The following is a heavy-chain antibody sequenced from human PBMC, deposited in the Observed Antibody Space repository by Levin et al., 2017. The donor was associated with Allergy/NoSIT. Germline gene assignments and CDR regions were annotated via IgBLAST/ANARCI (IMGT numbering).Heavy chain of an antibody. Sequence: PSETLSLTCTVSGGSVSSGSYYWSWIRQPPGKGLEWIGYIYYSGSTNYNPSLKSRVTISVDTSKNQFSLKLSSVTAADTAVYYCARLSVASSGWYYYGMDVWGQGTTVTVSS. CDR3: ARLSVASSGWYYYGMDV. CDR1: GGSVSSGSYY. V-gene: IGHV4-61*01. J-gene: IGHJ6*02. CDR2: IYYSGST. D-gene: IGHD6-19*01.